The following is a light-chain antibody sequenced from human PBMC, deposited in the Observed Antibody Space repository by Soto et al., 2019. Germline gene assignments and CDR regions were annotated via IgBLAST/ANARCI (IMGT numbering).Light chain of an antibody. V-gene: IGKV1-39*01. Sequence: DIQMTQSPSSLSASVGDRVTITCRASQSIGTNLNWYHQKPGKAPNLLIDDASRLQSGVPSRFSGSGSGTDLTLTISSLQPEDFATYFCQQYYSFPRTFGQGTKLDIK. CDR2: DAS. CDR3: QQYYSFPRT. CDR1: QSIGTN. J-gene: IGKJ2*01.